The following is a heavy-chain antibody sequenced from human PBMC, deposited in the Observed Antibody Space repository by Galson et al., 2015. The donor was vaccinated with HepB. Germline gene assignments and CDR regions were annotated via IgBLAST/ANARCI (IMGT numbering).Heavy chain of an antibody. Sequence: SVKVSCKASGGTFTNYAISWVRQAPGQGLEWMGGIFPTFGTSNYAQKFQGRVSMTADKSTSTAYMELVSLRSEDTAVYYCARDNGDVVVVPAAIPLDQIYGMDVWGQGTTVTVSS. D-gene: IGHD2-2*01. V-gene: IGHV1-69*06. CDR2: IFPTFGTS. CDR1: GGTFTNYA. CDR3: ARDNGDVVVVPAAIPLDQIYGMDV. J-gene: IGHJ6*02.